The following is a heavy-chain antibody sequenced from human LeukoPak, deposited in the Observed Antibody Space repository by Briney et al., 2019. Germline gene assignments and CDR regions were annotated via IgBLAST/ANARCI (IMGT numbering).Heavy chain of an antibody. CDR1: DGSISSYY. CDR3: ARVEVRPMVRGVIDY. J-gene: IGHJ4*02. V-gene: IGHV4-59*01. CDR2: IYNSGST. D-gene: IGHD3-10*01. Sequence: SETLSLTCTVSDGSISSYYWRWIRQPPGKGLEWIGYIYNSGSTNYNASLKSRVTISVDTSKNQFSLKLSSVTAADTAVYYCARVEVRPMVRGVIDYWGQGTLVTVSS.